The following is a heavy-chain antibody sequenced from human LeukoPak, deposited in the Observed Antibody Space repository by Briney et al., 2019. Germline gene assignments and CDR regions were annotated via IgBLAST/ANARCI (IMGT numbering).Heavy chain of an antibody. D-gene: IGHD3-22*01. J-gene: IGHJ4*02. CDR2: IKSRTDGGTT. CDR1: GFTVNNAW. V-gene: IGHV3-15*01. Sequence: PGGSPRLSCAALGFTVNNAWMSWVPQGPGKGLEWVGRIKSRTDGGTTDYAAPVKGRLTISRDDSRNTLYLQMTSLKTEDTAMYYCSTDQVVVGPCWGQGTLVTVSS. CDR3: STDQVVVGPC.